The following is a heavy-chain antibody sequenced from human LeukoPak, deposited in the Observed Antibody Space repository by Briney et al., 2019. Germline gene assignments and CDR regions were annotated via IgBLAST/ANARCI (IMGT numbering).Heavy chain of an antibody. Sequence: KPSETLSLTCTVSGGSISSYYWSWIRQPAGKGLEWIGRIYTSGSTNYNPSLKSRVTMSVDTSKNQFSLKLSSVTAADTAVYYCARDFPSYSSGWRPYYYYYYMDVWGKGTTVTIS. V-gene: IGHV4-4*07. J-gene: IGHJ6*03. D-gene: IGHD6-19*01. CDR1: GGSISSYY. CDR2: IYTSGST. CDR3: ARDFPSYSSGWRPYYYYYYMDV.